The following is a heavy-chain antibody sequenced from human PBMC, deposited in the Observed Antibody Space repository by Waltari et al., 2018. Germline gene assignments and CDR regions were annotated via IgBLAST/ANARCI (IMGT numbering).Heavy chain of an antibody. V-gene: IGHV3-7*01. Sequence: EVQLVESGGGLVQPGGYLRPACAASGFTFSSYWLSWVRQAPGKGLEWGANIKQDGSEKYYVDSVKGRFTISRDNAKNSLYLQMNSLRAEDTAVYYCARGSWYSSSSYDYWGQGTLVTVSS. D-gene: IGHD6-6*01. CDR2: IKQDGSEK. J-gene: IGHJ4*02. CDR1: GFTFSSYW. CDR3: ARGSWYSSSSYDY.